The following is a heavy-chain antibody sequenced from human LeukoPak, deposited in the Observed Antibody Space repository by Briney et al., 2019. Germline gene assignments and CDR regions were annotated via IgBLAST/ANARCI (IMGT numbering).Heavy chain of an antibody. V-gene: IGHV4-30-2*01. D-gene: IGHD2-2*01. CDR1: GGSISSGGYY. CDR2: IYHSGST. Sequence: SGTLSLTCTVSGGSISSGGYYWSWIRQPPGKGLEWIGYIYHSGSTYYNPSLKSRVTISVDRSKNQFSLKLSSVTAADTAVYYCARGPTYCSSTSCYLQHWGQGTLVTVSS. J-gene: IGHJ1*01. CDR3: ARGPTYCSSTSCYLQH.